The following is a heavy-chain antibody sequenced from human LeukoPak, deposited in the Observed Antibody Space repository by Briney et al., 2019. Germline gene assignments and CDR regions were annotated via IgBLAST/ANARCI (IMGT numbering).Heavy chain of an antibody. J-gene: IGHJ3*02. D-gene: IGHD3-10*01. V-gene: IGHV3-30*18. Sequence: GGSLRLSCAASGFTFSSYWMSWVGQAPGKGREGAAVISYDGSNKYYADSVKGRFTISRDNTKITLYLQMNSLRAEATAVYSGANPPGSGSYYAFDIWGQGTMVTVSS. CDR2: ISYDGSNK. CDR3: ANPPGSGSYYAFDI. CDR1: GFTFSSYW.